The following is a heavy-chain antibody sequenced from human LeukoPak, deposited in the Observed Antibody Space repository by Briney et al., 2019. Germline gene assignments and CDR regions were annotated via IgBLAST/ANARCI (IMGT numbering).Heavy chain of an antibody. CDR2: IKQDGSEK. V-gene: IGHV3-7*01. Sequence: GGSLRLSCVASGFTFSTYWMSWVRQAPGKGLEWVANIKQDGSEKYYVDSVKGRFTISRDNAKNSLYLQMNSLRAEDTAVYYCARDHVGGPADYWGQGTLVTVSS. CDR1: GFTFSTYW. CDR3: ARDHVGGPADY. D-gene: IGHD2-15*01. J-gene: IGHJ4*02.